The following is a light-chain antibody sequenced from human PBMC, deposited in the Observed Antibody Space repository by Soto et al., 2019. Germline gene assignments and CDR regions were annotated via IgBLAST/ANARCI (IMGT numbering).Light chain of an antibody. CDR3: QQYGSSLYT. J-gene: IGKJ2*01. V-gene: IGKV3-20*01. CDR2: GAS. Sequence: EIVLTQSPCTLSLSPGERATLSCRASQSISSNYSAWYQQKPGQAPSLLIYGASSRATGIPQRFRGRGSGTYFTLTISSLEPDDFAVYYCQQYGSSLYTFGQGTKVEIK. CDR1: QSISSNY.